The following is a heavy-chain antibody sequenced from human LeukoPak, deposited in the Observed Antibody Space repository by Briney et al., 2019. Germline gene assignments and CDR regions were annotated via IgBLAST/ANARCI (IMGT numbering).Heavy chain of an antibody. CDR3: AKDLSTIFGVVSRGSPQFDY. V-gene: IGHV3-23*01. D-gene: IGHD3-3*01. CDR1: GFTFSSYA. Sequence: GGSLTLSSAASGFTFSSYAMSWLGPAPGKEREGVSAISGSGGSKYYADSVKGRFTISRDNSKSTLYVQMNSLGAEDTAVYYCAKDLSTIFGVVSRGSPQFDYWGQGTLVTVSS. CDR2: ISGSGGSK. J-gene: IGHJ4*02.